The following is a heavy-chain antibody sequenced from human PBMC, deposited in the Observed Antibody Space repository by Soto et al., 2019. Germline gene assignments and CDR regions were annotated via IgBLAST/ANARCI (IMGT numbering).Heavy chain of an antibody. V-gene: IGHV4-39*01. D-gene: IGHD3-22*01. CDR3: ARIVVTWFDY. Sequence: SETLSLTCTVSGGSISSSSYYWGWIRQPPGKGLEWIGSIYYSGSTYYNPSLKSRVTISVDTSKNRFSLKLSSVTAADTAVYYCARIVVTWFDYWGQGTLVTVSS. CDR1: GGSISSSSYY. J-gene: IGHJ4*02. CDR2: IYYSGST.